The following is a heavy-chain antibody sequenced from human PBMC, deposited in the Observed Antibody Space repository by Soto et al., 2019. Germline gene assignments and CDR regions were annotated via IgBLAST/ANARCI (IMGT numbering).Heavy chain of an antibody. J-gene: IGHJ4*02. CDR1: GDSISNPNC. CDR2: VYHPGST. D-gene: IGHD1-1*01. CDR3: ARGFAGHNDYFDY. Sequence: QVQLQESGPGLVKPSGTLSLTCAVFGDSISNPNCWTWVRQPPGKGLEWIGEVYHPGSTNYDPSLKSRVTISLDKSKNQFSLNLSSVTAADTAVYYCARGFAGHNDYFDYWGRGTLVTVSS. V-gene: IGHV4-4*02.